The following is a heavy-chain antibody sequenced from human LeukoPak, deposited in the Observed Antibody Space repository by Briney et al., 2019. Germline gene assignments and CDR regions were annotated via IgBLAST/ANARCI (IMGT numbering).Heavy chain of an antibody. CDR3: ARDFDYGDGFDF. CDR1: GFPFTDRY. J-gene: IGHJ4*02. D-gene: IGHD4-17*01. CDR2: TRKKANSYIS. Sequence: GGSLRLSCAAYGFPFTDRYMDWVRQAPGKGLEWVGRTRKKANSYISEYAASVKGRFTISRDNSKSSLYLQMNSLKTEDTAVYYCARDFDYGDGFDFWGQGTLVTVSS. V-gene: IGHV3-72*01.